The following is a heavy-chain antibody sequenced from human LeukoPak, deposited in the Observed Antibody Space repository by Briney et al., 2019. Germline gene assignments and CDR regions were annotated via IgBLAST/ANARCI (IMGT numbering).Heavy chain of an antibody. D-gene: IGHD5-18*01. J-gene: IGHJ4*02. CDR3: ARSGYSYDLVDY. CDR2: IYYSGST. CDR1: GGSMSSYY. V-gene: IGHV4-59*08. Sequence: PSETLSLTCTASGGSMSSYYWNWIRQPPGKGLEWIGYIYYSGSTNYNPSLKSRATISVDTSKNQFSLKLSSVTAADTAVYYCARSGYSYDLVDYWGQGTLVTVSS.